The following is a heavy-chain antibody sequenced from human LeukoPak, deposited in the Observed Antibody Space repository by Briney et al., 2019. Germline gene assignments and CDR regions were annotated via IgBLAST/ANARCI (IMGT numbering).Heavy chain of an antibody. CDR2: LNVNTGNT. V-gene: IGHV1-8*02. CDR1: GYTLSFFN. J-gene: IGHJ4*02. D-gene: IGHD1-26*01. CDR3: ARLGGELLRPADY. Sequence: GASVKVSCKASGYTLSFFNIHWVRQATGQGLEWVGWLNVNTGNTAYAEKFQGRITITRDTSMRTVHMELSSLRSDDTAVFYCARLGGELLRPADYWGQGTLVTVSS.